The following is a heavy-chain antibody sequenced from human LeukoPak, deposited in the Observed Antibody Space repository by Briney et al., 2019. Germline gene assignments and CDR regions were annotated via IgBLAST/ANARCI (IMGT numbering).Heavy chain of an antibody. CDR2: MYHNGST. CDR3: ASHREDFWTTDYYYMDV. D-gene: IGHD3/OR15-3a*01. V-gene: IGHV4-30-2*01. J-gene: IGHJ6*03. CDR1: GGSISSGGYY. Sequence: PSETLSLTCTVSGGSISSGGYYWNWIRQPPGKGLEWIGYMYHNGSTYYKSSLKSRITMSVDRSKNQFSLKLDSVTAADSATYFCASHREDFWTTDYYYMDVWGKGTTVTVSS.